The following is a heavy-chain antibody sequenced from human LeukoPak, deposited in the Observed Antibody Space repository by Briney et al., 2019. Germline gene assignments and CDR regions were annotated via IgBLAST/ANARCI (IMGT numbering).Heavy chain of an antibody. J-gene: IGHJ4*02. CDR3: AKDFYDSSGYLDY. D-gene: IGHD3-22*01. CDR1: GFTFSSYA. CDR2: ISWNSGSI. V-gene: IGHV3-9*01. Sequence: SLRLSCAASGFTFSSYAMHWVRQAPGKGLEWVSGISWNSGSIGYADSVKGRFTISRDNAKNSLYLQMNSLRAEDTALYYCAKDFYDSSGYLDYWGQGTLVTVSS.